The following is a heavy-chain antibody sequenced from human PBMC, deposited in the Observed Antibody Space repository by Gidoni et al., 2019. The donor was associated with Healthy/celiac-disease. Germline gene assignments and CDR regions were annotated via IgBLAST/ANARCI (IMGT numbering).Heavy chain of an antibody. CDR1: GYTFTSYG. D-gene: IGHD3-22*01. CDR2: ISAYNGNT. J-gene: IGHJ4*02. CDR3: AREGHYYDSSGSAHFDY. Sequence: QVQLVQSGAEVKKPGASVKVSCTASGYTFTSYGISWVRQAPGQGLEWMGWISAYNGNTNYAQKLQGRVTMTTDTSTSTAYMELRSLRSDDTAVYYCAREGHYYDSSGSAHFDYWGQGTLVTVSS. V-gene: IGHV1-18*01.